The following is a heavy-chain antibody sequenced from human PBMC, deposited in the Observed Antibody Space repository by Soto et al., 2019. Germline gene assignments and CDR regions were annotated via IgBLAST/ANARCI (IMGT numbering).Heavy chain of an antibody. CDR3: ASPTLGAFDI. Sequence: LXLPCTVSGVSLSSSNYYWGWIRQPPGKGLEWIGSIYYSGSTSYNSSLKSRVTISVDTSKNQFSLRLRSVTAADTAVYYCASPTLGAFDIWGQGTMVTV. CDR2: IYYSGST. J-gene: IGHJ3*02. D-gene: IGHD3-16*01. V-gene: IGHV4-39*01. CDR1: GVSLSSSNYY.